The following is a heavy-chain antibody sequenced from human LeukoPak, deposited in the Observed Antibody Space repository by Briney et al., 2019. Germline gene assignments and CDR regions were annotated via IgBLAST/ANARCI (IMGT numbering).Heavy chain of an antibody. CDR2: ISAYNGNT. CDR1: GYTFTSYG. Sequence: GASVTVSCKASGYTFTSYGISWVRQAPGQGLGRMGWISAYNGNTNYEQKLQGRVTMTTDTSTSKAYMELRSLRSDDTAVYYCASFNQGSGSYLFDYWGQGTLVTVSS. CDR3: ASFNQGSGSYLFDY. V-gene: IGHV1-18*01. J-gene: IGHJ4*02. D-gene: IGHD3-10*01.